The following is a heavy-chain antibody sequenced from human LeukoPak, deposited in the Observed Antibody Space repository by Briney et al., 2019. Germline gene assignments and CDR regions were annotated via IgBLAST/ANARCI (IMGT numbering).Heavy chain of an antibody. J-gene: IGHJ6*02. CDR3: ARDRSSSWLWTYYYYGMDV. CDR1: GFTFSSYA. CDR2: ISYDGSNK. V-gene: IGHV3-30-3*01. D-gene: IGHD6-13*01. Sequence: GRSLRLSCAASGFTFSSYAMHWVRQAPGKGLEWVAVISYDGSNKYYADSVKGRFTISRDNSKNTLYLQTNSLRAEDTAVYYCARDRSSSWLWTYYYYGMDVWGQGTTVTVSS.